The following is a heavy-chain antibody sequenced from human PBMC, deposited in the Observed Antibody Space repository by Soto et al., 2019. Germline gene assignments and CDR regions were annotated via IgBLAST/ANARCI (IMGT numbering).Heavy chain of an antibody. CDR2: INPNSGGT. D-gene: IGHD3-3*01. Sequence: GASVKVSCKASGYTFTDYYMHWVRQAPGQGLEWLGWINPNSGGTNYAQKFQGSVTMTRDTSISTAYMELSRLRSDDTAVYYCARSKPTYAFWKELNSLDTLDLWGQGTMVTVSS. J-gene: IGHJ3*01. CDR3: ARSKPTYAFWKELNSLDTLDL. CDR1: GYTFTDYY. V-gene: IGHV1-2*02.